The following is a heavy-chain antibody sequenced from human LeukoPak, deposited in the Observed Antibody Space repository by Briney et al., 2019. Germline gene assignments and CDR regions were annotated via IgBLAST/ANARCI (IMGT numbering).Heavy chain of an antibody. CDR2: MNPNSGNT. CDR3: ARGYGRFLEWLAIISVGYYYYGMDV. D-gene: IGHD3-3*01. J-gene: IGHJ6*02. Sequence: GASVKVSCKASGYTFTSYDINWVRQATGQGLEWMGWMNPNSGNTGYAQKFQGRVTMTRNTSISTAYMELSSLRSEDTAVYYCARGYGRFLEWLAIISVGYYYYGMDVWGQGTTATVSS. CDR1: GYTFTSYD. V-gene: IGHV1-8*01.